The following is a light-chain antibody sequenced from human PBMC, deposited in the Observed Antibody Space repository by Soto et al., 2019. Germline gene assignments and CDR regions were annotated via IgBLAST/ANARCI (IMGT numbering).Light chain of an antibody. J-gene: IGLJ2*01. CDR2: DVS. V-gene: IGLV2-14*01. Sequence: QSVLTQPASVSGSPGQSITISCTGTSSDVGGYNYGSWYQQHPGKAPKLMIYDVSNRPSGVSNRFSGSKSGITASLTISGLQAEDEADYYCSSYTSSSTLVVFGGGTKLTVL. CDR3: SSYTSSSTLVV. CDR1: SSDVGGYNY.